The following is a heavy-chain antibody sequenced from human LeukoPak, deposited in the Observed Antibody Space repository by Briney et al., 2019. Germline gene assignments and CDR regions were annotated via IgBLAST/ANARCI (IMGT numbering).Heavy chain of an antibody. D-gene: IGHD5-18*01. J-gene: IGHJ3*02. CDR2: INHSGST. V-gene: IGHV4-34*09. CDR3: ARVGSAMVTEGAFDI. Sequence: PSETLSLTCAVYGGSFSGYYWSWIRQPPGKGLEWIGEINHSGSTYYNPSLKSRVTISVDTSKNQFSLKLSSVTAADTAVYYCARVGSAMVTEGAFDIWGQGTMVTVSS. CDR1: GGSFSGYY.